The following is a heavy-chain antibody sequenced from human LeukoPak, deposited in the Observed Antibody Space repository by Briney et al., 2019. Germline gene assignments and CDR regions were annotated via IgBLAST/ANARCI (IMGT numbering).Heavy chain of an antibody. CDR1: GGSISSGGYY. CDR2: IYTSGST. V-gene: IGHV4-61*02. J-gene: IGHJ3*02. D-gene: IGHD1-7*01. CDR3: AREGWAANWNSRADAFDI. Sequence: KTLETLSLTCTVSGGSISSGGYYWSWIRQPAGKGLEWIGRIYTSGSTNYNPSLKSRVTISVDTSKNQFSLKLSSVTAADTAVYYCAREGWAANWNSRADAFDIWGQGTMVTVSS.